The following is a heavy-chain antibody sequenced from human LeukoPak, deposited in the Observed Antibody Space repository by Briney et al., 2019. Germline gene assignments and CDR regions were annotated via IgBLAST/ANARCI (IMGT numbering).Heavy chain of an antibody. CDR3: ARGGIAACRRSTYYYYYYMDV. CDR2: MNPNSGNT. V-gene: IGHV1-8*01. CDR1: GYTFTSYD. D-gene: IGHD6-6*01. Sequence: ASVKVSCKASGYTFTSYDINWVRQATGQGLEWMGWMNPNSGNTGYAQKFQGRVTMTRNTSISTAYMELSSLRSEDTAVYYCARGGIAACRRSTYYYYYYMDVWGKGTTVTVSS. J-gene: IGHJ6*03.